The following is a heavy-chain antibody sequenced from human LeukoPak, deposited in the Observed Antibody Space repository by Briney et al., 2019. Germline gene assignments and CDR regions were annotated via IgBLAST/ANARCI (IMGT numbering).Heavy chain of an antibody. CDR2: INHSGGT. CDR1: GVSISSSNSY. V-gene: IGHV4-39*07. CDR3: ARGQYGSGRGDNWFDP. Sequence: KASETLSLTCTVSGVSISSSNSYWSWIRQPPGKGLEWIGEINHSGGTNYNPSLKSRVTISVDTSKNQFSLKLSSVTAADTAVYYCARGQYGSGRGDNWFDPWGQGTLVTVSS. D-gene: IGHD3-10*01. J-gene: IGHJ5*02.